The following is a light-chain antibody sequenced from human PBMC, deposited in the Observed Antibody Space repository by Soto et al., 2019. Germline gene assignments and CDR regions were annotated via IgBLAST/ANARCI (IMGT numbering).Light chain of an antibody. V-gene: IGLV2-14*01. Sequence: QSVLTQPASVSGSPGQSITISCSGTRSDIGSDNYVAWYQQFPGKTPKILIYGVSNRPSGVSSRFSGAKSGNTASLTISGLQAEDEADYYCISYTGSSTSYVFGSGTKVTVL. CDR3: ISYTGSSTSYV. CDR1: RSDIGSDNY. J-gene: IGLJ1*01. CDR2: GVS.